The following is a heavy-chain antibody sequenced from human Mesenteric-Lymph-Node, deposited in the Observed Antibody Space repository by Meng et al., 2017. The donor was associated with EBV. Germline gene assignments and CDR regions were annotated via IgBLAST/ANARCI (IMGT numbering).Heavy chain of an antibody. V-gene: IGHV1-3*01. J-gene: IGHJ4*02. Sequence: QDQVVKSGAGVKKPGASVKVSCKAPGDTLNPYVIHWVRQAPGQRLEWMGWINADNGNTKYSQKYQGRVTFTRDTFANTAYMEVRSLRSEDTAVYYCAREMAGGWFGDYWGQGTLVTVSS. D-gene: IGHD6-19*01. CDR2: INADNGNT. CDR3: AREMAGGWFGDY. CDR1: GDTLNPYV.